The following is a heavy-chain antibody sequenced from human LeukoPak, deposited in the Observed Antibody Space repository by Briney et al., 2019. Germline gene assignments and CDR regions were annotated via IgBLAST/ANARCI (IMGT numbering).Heavy chain of an antibody. Sequence: GGSLRLSCAASGFTFSSYSMNWVRQAPGKGLEWVSSISSSSSYIYYADSVKGRFTISRDNAKNSLYLQMNSLRAEDTAVYYCARDHPLTFGGENGYWGQGTLVTVSS. V-gene: IGHV3-21*01. D-gene: IGHD3-16*01. CDR1: GFTFSSYS. CDR2: ISSSSSYI. CDR3: ARDHPLTFGGENGY. J-gene: IGHJ4*02.